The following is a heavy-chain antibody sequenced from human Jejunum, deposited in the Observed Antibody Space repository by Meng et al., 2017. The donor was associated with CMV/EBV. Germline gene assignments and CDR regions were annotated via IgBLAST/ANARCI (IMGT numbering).Heavy chain of an antibody. CDR1: GYRFSDYY. CDR2: INPKTGGT. Sequence: SVKVSCKASGYRFSDYYMNWVRQAPGQGLEWMGWINPKTGGTDYAQKFQGRVTLTRDTSITTVYMELSNLKSDDSAVYYCSSAPGDYWGQGTLVTVSS. V-gene: IGHV1-2*02. J-gene: IGHJ4*02. D-gene: IGHD1-14*01. CDR3: SSAPGDY.